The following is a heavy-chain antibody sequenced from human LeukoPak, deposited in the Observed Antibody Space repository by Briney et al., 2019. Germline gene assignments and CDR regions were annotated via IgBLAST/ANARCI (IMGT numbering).Heavy chain of an antibody. CDR1: GFTFSSYW. CDR3: AREGSSSWYVYYYYGMDV. Sequence: GGSLRLSCAASGFTFSSYWMNWARQAPGKGLEWVSYISSSSSYTNYADSVKGRFTISRDNAKNSLYLQMNSLRAEDTAVYYCAREGSSSWYVYYYYGMDVWGQGTTVTVSS. J-gene: IGHJ6*02. CDR2: ISSSSSYT. V-gene: IGHV3-21*05. D-gene: IGHD6-13*01.